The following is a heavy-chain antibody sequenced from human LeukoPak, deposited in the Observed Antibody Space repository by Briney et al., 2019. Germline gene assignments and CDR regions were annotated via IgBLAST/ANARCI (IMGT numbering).Heavy chain of an antibody. CDR2: IRDDAVTT. Sequence: GGSLRLSCAASGFTFSSYVMHWVRQAPGKGMEDVSAIRDDAVTTYYANSVKGRFTISRDNSKNTLYLQMGSLRAEDMAVYYCARDRELTGYAFHIWGQGTMVTVSS. CDR3: ARDRELTGYAFHI. D-gene: IGHD7-27*01. V-gene: IGHV3-64*01. CDR1: GFTFSSYV. J-gene: IGHJ3*02.